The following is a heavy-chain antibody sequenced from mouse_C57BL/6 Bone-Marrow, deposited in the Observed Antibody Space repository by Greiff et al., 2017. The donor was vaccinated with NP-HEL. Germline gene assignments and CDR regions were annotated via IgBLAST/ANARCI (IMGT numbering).Heavy chain of an antibody. D-gene: IGHD1-1*01. CDR3: ARGGSSYGFAY. V-gene: IGHV1-19*01. CDR2: INPYNGGT. J-gene: IGHJ3*01. CDR1: GYTFTDYY. Sequence: VQLKESGPVLVKPGASVKMSCKASGYTFTDYYMNWVKQSHGKSLEWIGVINPYNGGTSYNQKFKGKATLTVDKSSSTAYMELNSLTSEDSAVYYCARGGSSYGFAYWGQGTLVTVSA.